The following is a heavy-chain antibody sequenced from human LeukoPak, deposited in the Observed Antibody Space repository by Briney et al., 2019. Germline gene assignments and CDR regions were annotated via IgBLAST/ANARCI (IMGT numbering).Heavy chain of an antibody. D-gene: IGHD2-2*01. V-gene: IGHV3-7*01. CDR2: IKQDGSER. Sequence: GGSLRLSCAASGFTFSSYWMSRVRQAPGKGLEWVANIKQDGSERYYLDSVKGRFTFSRDNAKNTLYLQMNSLRAEDTAVYYCARGLSGFASSLGYWGQGALVTVSA. CDR1: GFTFSSYW. J-gene: IGHJ4*02. CDR3: ARGLSGFASSLGY.